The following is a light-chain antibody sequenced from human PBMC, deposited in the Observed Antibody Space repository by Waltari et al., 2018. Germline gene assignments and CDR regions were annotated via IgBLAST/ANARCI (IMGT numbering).Light chain of an antibody. Sequence: DIVMTPSPDSLSVSLGERATINCKSSQNVLYSSNNRNYLAWYQVKPGQPPKVLIYWASMRENGVPDRFSGSGSGTDFTLTINSLQAEDMAVYYCQQYYSSPWTFGQGTMVEIK. J-gene: IGKJ1*01. CDR1: QNVLYSSNNRNY. CDR3: QQYYSSPWT. CDR2: WAS. V-gene: IGKV4-1*01.